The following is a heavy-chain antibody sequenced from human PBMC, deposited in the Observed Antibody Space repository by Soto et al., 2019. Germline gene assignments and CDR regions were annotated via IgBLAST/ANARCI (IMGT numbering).Heavy chain of an antibody. V-gene: IGHV1-46*01. J-gene: IGHJ3*02. CDR2: INPSGGST. CDR1: GYTFTSYY. D-gene: IGHD2-2*01. CDR3: ARDLTYCSSTGCDDHAFDI. Sequence: GASVKVSCKASGYTFTSYYMHWVRQAPGQGLEWMGIINPSGGSTSYAQKFQGRVTMTRDTSTSTVYMELSSLRSEDTAVYYCARDLTYCSSTGCDDHAFDIWGQGTMVTVSS.